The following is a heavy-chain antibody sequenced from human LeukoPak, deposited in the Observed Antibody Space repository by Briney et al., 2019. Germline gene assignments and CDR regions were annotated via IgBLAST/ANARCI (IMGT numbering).Heavy chain of an antibody. CDR2: INYGSTAI. Sequence: GESLRLSCAASGFSFSTDEMMWVRQPPGKGLEWISYINYGSTAIYYADSVKGRFTISRDDAKNALYLQMDRLRVEDTAVYYCARLPLTARLHFEYWGQGTLVTVSS. CDR3: ARLPLTARLHFEY. V-gene: IGHV3-48*03. CDR1: GFSFSTDE. J-gene: IGHJ4*02. D-gene: IGHD5-12*01.